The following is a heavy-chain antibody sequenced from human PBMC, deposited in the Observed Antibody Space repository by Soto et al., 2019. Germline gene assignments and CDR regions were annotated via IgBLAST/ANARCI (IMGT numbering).Heavy chain of an antibody. CDR3: ARGRNGDYVKVDVVSYYYMDV. CDR2: IKQDGSEK. Sequence: GGSPRLSCAASGFTFSSYWMSWVRQAPGKGLEWVANIKQDGSEKYYVDSVKGRFTISRDNAKNSLYLQMNSLRAEDTAVYYCARGRNGDYVKVDVVSYYYMDVWGKGTTVTVSS. CDR1: GFTFSSYW. J-gene: IGHJ6*03. D-gene: IGHD4-17*01. V-gene: IGHV3-7*01.